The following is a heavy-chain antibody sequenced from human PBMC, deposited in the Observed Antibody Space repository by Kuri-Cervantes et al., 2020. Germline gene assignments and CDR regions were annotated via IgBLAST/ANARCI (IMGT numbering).Heavy chain of an antibody. CDR3: AKDPSGGQQLRVDYFDY. CDR1: GYTFAGYY. D-gene: IGHD6-13*01. V-gene: IGHV1-8*02. J-gene: IGHJ4*02. CDR2: MNPNSGNT. Sequence: ASVKVSCKASGYTFAGYYMHWVRQAPGQGLEWMGWMNPNSGNTGYAQKFQGRVTMTRNTSISTAYMELSGLRFEDTALYYCAKDPSGGQQLRVDYFDYWGQGTLVTVSS.